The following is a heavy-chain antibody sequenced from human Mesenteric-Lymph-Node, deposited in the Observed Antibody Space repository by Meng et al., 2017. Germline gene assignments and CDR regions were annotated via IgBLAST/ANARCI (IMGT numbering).Heavy chain of an antibody. V-gene: IGHV1-2*06. CDR2: INLNSGGT. D-gene: IGHD3-22*01. Sequence: QVQLVQSGAEGKKPGASVKGSCKASGYTFTGYYIHGVRQAPGQGLEWMGRINLNSGGTNYAQKFQGRVTMTWDTSISAAQMELSSLRSDDTAVYYCAAFYYESSGYFRADYWGQGILVTVSS. J-gene: IGHJ4*02. CDR1: GYTFTGYY. CDR3: AAFYYESSGYFRADY.